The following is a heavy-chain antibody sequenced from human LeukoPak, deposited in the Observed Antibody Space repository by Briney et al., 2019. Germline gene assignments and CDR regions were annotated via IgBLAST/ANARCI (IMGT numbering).Heavy chain of an antibody. CDR3: AKQFLGAN. J-gene: IGHJ4*02. CDR1: GFIFSSLA. Sequence: GGSLRLSCAASGFIFSSLAMTWVRQAPGKGLGWVSTINAVDANTYYADSGKGRFTGSRDNGRNTLDVQINNLRAEDTAVYYCAKQFLGANWGQGTLVIVSS. D-gene: IGHD4/OR15-4a*01. V-gene: IGHV3-23*01. CDR2: INAVDANT.